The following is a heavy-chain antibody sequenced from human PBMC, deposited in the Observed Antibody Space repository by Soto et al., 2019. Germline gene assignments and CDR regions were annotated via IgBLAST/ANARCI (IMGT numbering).Heavy chain of an antibody. CDR1: GGTFSSYA. Sequence: SVKVSCKASGGTFSSYAISWVRQAPGQGLEWMGGIIPIFGTANYAQKFQGRVTLTTDTSTNTAYMELRSLTSDDTAVYYCARDEGGYDILTGYYKAHHFDYWGQGVLVTVSS. D-gene: IGHD3-9*01. CDR2: IIPIFGTA. V-gene: IGHV1-69*05. CDR3: ARDEGGYDILTGYYKAHHFDY. J-gene: IGHJ4*02.